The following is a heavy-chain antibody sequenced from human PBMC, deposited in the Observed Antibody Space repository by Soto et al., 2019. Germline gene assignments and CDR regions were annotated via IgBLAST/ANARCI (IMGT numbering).Heavy chain of an antibody. CDR3: AAGEKSGYYGFDV. CDR2: TIPIFASA. CDR1: GGTVSSFV. Sequence: QVQLVQSGAEVKKPGSSVRVSCKASGGTVSSFVVIWVRQAPGQGLEWMGETIPIFASANYAQNFQGRVAINSDDFTNTVYMELSNLRSDDAAVYYCAAGEKSGYYGFDVWGQGTTVIVSS. D-gene: IGHD2-21*01. V-gene: IGHV1-69*01. J-gene: IGHJ6*02.